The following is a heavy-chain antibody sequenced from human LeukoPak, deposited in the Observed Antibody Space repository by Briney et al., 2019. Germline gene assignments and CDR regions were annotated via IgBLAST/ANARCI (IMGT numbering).Heavy chain of an antibody. D-gene: IGHD1-1*01. CDR3: AKGGGGTNYYYMDV. CDR1: GFTFITYS. Sequence: PGGSLRLSCAASGFTFITYSMNWVRQAPGKGLEWVSGISWNSGSIGYADSVKGRFTISRDNAKNSLYLQMNSLRAEDMALYYCAKGGGGTNYYYMDVWGKGTTVTVSS. J-gene: IGHJ6*03. V-gene: IGHV3-9*03. CDR2: ISWNSGSI.